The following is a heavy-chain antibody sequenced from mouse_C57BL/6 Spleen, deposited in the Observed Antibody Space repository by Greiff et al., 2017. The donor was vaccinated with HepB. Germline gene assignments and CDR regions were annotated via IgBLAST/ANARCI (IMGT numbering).Heavy chain of an antibody. CDR3: ARWYYGSSLAMDY. Sequence: VKLQESGAELVKPGASVKLSCKASGYTFTSYWMHWVKQRPGRGLEWIGRIDPNSGGTKYNEKFKSKATLTVDKPSSTAYMQLSSLTSEDSAVYYCARWYYGSSLAMDYWGQGTSVTVSS. V-gene: IGHV1-72*01. J-gene: IGHJ4*01. D-gene: IGHD1-1*01. CDR1: GYTFTSYW. CDR2: IDPNSGGT.